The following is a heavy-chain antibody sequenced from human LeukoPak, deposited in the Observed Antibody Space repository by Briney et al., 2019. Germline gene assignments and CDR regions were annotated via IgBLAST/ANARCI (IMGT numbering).Heavy chain of an antibody. CDR2: IYYSGST. Sequence: SETLSLTCTVSGDSISSDYWSWIRQPPAKGREWSGYIYYSGSTNYNPSLKSRVTISVDTSKNQFSLKLSSVTAADTAVYYCARVGYSSGWYSDPSWFDPWGQGTLVTVSS. CDR3: ARVGYSSGWYSDPSWFDP. J-gene: IGHJ5*02. D-gene: IGHD6-19*01. CDR1: GDSISSDY. V-gene: IGHV4-59*01.